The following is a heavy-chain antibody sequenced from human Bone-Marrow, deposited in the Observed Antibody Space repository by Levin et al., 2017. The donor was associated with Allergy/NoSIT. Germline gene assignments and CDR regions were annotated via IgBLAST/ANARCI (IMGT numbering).Heavy chain of an antibody. J-gene: IGHJ4*02. CDR3: SKDLDDSSGFFFDS. Sequence: GGSLRLSCAASGFALSSYVMSWVRQAPGKGLEWVSSISDSGASTYDADSVKGRFTISRDTSKNTLHLQMNSLRPEDTAVYYCSKDLDDSSGFFFDSWGQGTLVTVSS. D-gene: IGHD3-22*01. CDR1: GFALSSYV. CDR2: ISDSGAST. V-gene: IGHV3-23*01.